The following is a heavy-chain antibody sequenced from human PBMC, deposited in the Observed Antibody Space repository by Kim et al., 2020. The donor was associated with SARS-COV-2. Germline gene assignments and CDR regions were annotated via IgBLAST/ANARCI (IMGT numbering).Heavy chain of an antibody. CDR2: INYSGST. J-gene: IGHJ5*02. CDR3: ARHRDYYESSGFSPRSYWFDP. Sequence: SETLSLTCTVSGGSISINNHYWGWIRQPPGKGLEWIATINYSGSTYYNPSLKSRVTISVDTSKNQFSLKLSSVTAADTAVYYCARHRDYYESSGFSPRSYWFDPWGQGTLVTVSS. V-gene: IGHV4-39*01. CDR1: GGSISINNHY. D-gene: IGHD3-22*01.